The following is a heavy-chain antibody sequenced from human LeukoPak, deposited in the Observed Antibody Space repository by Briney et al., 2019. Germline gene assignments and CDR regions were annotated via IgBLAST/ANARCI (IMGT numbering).Heavy chain of an antibody. D-gene: IGHD2/OR15-2a*01. Sequence: GGSLRLSCAASGFTLRDFSMHWVRQAPGKGLEWVSLVSGDGGVTHYADSVKDRFNISRDNSKNSLYLQMSSLRVEDTAFYYCAKGNNSLSFNFDYWGQGTLVTVSS. J-gene: IGHJ4*02. V-gene: IGHV3-43*02. CDR1: GFTLRDFS. CDR3: AKGNNSLSFNFDY. CDR2: VSGDGGVT.